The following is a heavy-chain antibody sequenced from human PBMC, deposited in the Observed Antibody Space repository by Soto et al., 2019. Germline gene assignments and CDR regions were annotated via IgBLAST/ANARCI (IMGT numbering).Heavy chain of an antibody. V-gene: IGHV4-30-2*01. D-gene: IGHD3-10*01. CDR1: GGSISGGGFS. CDR3: ARLQFGEGFDY. CDR2: ILHPGGN. J-gene: IGHJ4*02. Sequence: QLQLQESGSRLVKPSQTLSLTCAVSGGSISGGGFSWSWIRQPPGKGLEWIGYILHPGGNQYNPSLKSRVSMSVDKSKNQFSLHLPSVTAADTAVYYRARLQFGEGFDYWGQGALVTVSS.